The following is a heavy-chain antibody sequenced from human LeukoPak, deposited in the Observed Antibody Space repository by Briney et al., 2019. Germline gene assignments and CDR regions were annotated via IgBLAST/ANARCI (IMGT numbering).Heavy chain of an antibody. CDR2: ISYDGSNK. CDR1: GFTFSSYA. V-gene: IGHV3-30*04. J-gene: IGHJ4*02. Sequence: PGGSLRLSCAASGFTFSSYAMHWLRPAPGKGLEWVAVISYDGSNKYYADSVKGRFTISRDNSKSTLYLQMNSLRAEDTAVYYCARDHSSSWFDYWGQGTLVTVSS. D-gene: IGHD6-13*01. CDR3: ARDHSSSWFDY.